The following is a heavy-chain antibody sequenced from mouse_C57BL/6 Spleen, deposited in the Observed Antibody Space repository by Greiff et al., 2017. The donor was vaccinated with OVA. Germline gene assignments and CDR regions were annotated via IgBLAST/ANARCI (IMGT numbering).Heavy chain of an antibody. CDR2: IDPSDSET. CDR3: AREMRLGYFDY. D-gene: IGHD2-4*01. V-gene: IGHV1-52*01. Sequence: QVQLQQPGAELVRPGSSVKLSCKASGYTFTSYWMHWVKQRPIQGLEWIGNIDPSDSETHYTQKFKDKATLTVDKSSSTAYMQLSSLTSEDSAVYYCAREMRLGYFDYWGQGTTLTVSS. J-gene: IGHJ2*01. CDR1: GYTFTSYW.